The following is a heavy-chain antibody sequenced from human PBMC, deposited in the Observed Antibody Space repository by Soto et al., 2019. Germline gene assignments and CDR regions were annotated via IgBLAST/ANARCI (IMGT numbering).Heavy chain of an antibody. CDR3: ARGYYSGSNPSSFDY. Sequence: QLQLVQSGAEVREPGSSVKVSCKASGGTFSSYTVIWVRQAPGQGLEWMGGITPTLNIAKYAEKFQGRVTITADESSSTVNMHRSSPRSEDTAVYFCARGYYSGSNPSSFDYWGQGTLVAVSS. CDR2: ITPTLNIA. CDR1: GGTFSSYT. J-gene: IGHJ4*02. D-gene: IGHD1-26*01. V-gene: IGHV1-69*01.